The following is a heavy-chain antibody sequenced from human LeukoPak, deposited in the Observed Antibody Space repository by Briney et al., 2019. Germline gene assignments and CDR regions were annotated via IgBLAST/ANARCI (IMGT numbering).Heavy chain of an antibody. CDR2: IHHSGIT. CDR3: ARVPRSYYYYYYMDV. Sequence: PSESLSLTCTVSGHSISSGYYWGWIRQPPGKRLEWIGSIHHSGITYYNPSLKSRVTISADTSKNQFSLKLSSVTAADTAVYYCARVPRSYYYYYYMDVWGKGTTVTVSS. J-gene: IGHJ6*03. V-gene: IGHV4-38-2*02. CDR1: GHSISSGYY.